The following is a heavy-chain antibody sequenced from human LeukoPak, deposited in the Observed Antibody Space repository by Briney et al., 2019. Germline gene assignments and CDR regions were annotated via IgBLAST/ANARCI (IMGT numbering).Heavy chain of an antibody. CDR3: ARQPLGYCSSTSCYPLDY. Sequence: PSETLSLTCTVSGGSISSSSYYWGWIRQPPGKGLEWIGSIYYSGSTYYNPSLKSRVTISVDTSKNQFSLKLSSVTAADTAVYYCARQPLGYCSSTSCYPLDYWGQGTLVTVSS. CDR1: GGSISSSSYY. J-gene: IGHJ4*02. V-gene: IGHV4-39*01. CDR2: IYYSGST. D-gene: IGHD2-2*01.